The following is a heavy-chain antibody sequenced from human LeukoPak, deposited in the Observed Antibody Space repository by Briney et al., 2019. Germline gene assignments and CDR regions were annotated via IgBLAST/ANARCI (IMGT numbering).Heavy chain of an antibody. CDR2: ISSNGGST. CDR3: VKEGAAGIAVAGTFDY. Sequence: GGSLRLSCSASGFTFSSYAMHWVRQAPGKGLEYVSAISSNGGSTYYADSVKGRFTISRDNSKNTLCLQMSSLRAEDTAVYYCVKEGAAGIAVAGTFDYWGQGTLVTVSS. CDR1: GFTFSSYA. D-gene: IGHD6-19*01. V-gene: IGHV3-64D*06. J-gene: IGHJ4*02.